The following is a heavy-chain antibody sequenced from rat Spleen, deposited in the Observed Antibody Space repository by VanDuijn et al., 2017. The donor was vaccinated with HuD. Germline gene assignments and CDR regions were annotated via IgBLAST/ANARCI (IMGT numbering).Heavy chain of an antibody. Sequence: EVQLVESGGGLVQPGRSLKLSCAASGFTFSDYGMAWVRQAPTKGLEWVATISYGDSSGHSSTYYRDSVKGRFTISRDNAKSSLYLQMDSLRSGDTATYYCARDRPLPGYNYRDYVMDAWGQGASVTVSS. V-gene: IGHV5-29*01. D-gene: IGHD1-4*01. J-gene: IGHJ4*01. CDR2: ISYGDSSGHSST. CDR1: GFTFSDYG. CDR3: ARDRPLPGYNYRDYVMDA.